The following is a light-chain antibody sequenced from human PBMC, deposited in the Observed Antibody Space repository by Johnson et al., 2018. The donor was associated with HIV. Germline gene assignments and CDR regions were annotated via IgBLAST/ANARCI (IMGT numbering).Light chain of an antibody. Sequence: QSVLTQPPSVSAAPGQKVTISCSGSSSNIGKNYVSWYQQLPGKAPKLLIYENNKRPSGITDRFSGSMSGTSATLGITGLQTGAEADYYVGTWDISLGVFGTGTKVTVL. V-gene: IGLV1-51*01. CDR1: SSNIGKNY. CDR2: ENN. J-gene: IGLJ1*01. CDR3: GTWDISLGV.